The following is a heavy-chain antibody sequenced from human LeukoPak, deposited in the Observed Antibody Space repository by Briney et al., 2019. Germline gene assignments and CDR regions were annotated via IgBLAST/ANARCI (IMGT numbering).Heavy chain of an antibody. V-gene: IGHV3-23*01. Sequence: GGSLRLSCAASGFTFSSCAMSWVRQAPGRGLEWVSAISGSGVRTYYADSVKGRFTISRDNSKNTLYVQMNSLRSEDTAVYYCAKDPGPEDYFDYWGQGTLVTVSS. J-gene: IGHJ4*02. CDR1: GFTFSSCA. CDR2: ISGSGVRT. CDR3: AKDPGPEDYFDY.